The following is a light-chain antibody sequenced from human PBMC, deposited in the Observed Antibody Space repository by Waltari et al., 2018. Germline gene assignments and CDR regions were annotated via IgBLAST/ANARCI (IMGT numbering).Light chain of an antibody. V-gene: IGLV8-61*01. Sequence: QTVVTQEPSLSVSPGGTVTLTFSLSSGSSATSSHATWYQQTPGQAPRTLVYKANARSSGVPDRFSGSILGNTAALTITGAQADDESDYYCALYMGSGIWVFGGGTRLTVL. CDR1: SGSSATSSH. CDR3: ALYMGSGIWV. CDR2: KAN. J-gene: IGLJ3*02.